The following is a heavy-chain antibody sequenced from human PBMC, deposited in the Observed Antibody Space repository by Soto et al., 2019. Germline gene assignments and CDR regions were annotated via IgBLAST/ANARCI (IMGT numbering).Heavy chain of an antibody. CDR1: GFTFSSYW. Sequence: GGSLRLSCAASGFTFSSYWMSWVLQARVKGLELVANIKQGGSEKYYVDSVKGRFTISRDNAKNSLYLQMNSLRAEDTAVYYCARDIMYYYGSGDNWFDPWGQGTLVTVSS. V-gene: IGHV3-7*01. CDR3: ARDIMYYYGSGDNWFDP. CDR2: IKQGGSEK. J-gene: IGHJ5*02. D-gene: IGHD3-10*01.